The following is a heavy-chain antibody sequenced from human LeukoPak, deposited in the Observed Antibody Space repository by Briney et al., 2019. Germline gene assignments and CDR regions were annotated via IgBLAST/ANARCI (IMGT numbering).Heavy chain of an antibody. D-gene: IGHD3-3*01. CDR1: GYSFTSYW. J-gene: IGHJ3*02. CDR3: ARGSYCDFWSGYYPDAFDI. CDR2: IYPGDSDT. Sequence: GASLQISCKGSGYSFTSYWIGWVRQLPGKGLEWMGIIYPGDSDTRYSPSFQGQVTISADKSISTAYLQWSSLKASDTAMYYCARGSYCDFWSGYYPDAFDIWGQGTMVTVSS. V-gene: IGHV5-51*01.